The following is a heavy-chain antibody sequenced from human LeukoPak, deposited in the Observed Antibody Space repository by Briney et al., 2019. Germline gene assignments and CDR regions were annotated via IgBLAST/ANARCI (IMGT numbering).Heavy chain of an antibody. CDR3: ARGTIDYGDYFGLIDY. V-gene: IGHV1-69*13. J-gene: IGHJ4*02. D-gene: IGHD4-17*01. Sequence: ASVTVSFTASGGTFSSYAISWVRQAPGQGLEWMGGIIPIFGTANYAQKFQGRVTITADESTSTAYMELSSLRSEDTAVYYCARGTIDYGDYFGLIDYWGQGTLVTVSS. CDR1: GGTFSSYA. CDR2: IIPIFGTA.